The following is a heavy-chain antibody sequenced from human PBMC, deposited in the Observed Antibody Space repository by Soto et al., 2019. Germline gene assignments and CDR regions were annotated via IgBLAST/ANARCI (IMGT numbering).Heavy chain of an antibody. CDR3: AKDDDTSSHYSLLDF. Sequence: QVQLVESGGGVGQPGTSLRLSCAASGFAFSYHGIHWVRQAPGKGLEWVAVTWSGGRGEYYADSVRGRFTISRDNSKTSVYLKMNSLRVEVTAVYYCAKDDDTSSHYSLLDFRGQGTLVTVAS. CDR1: GFAFSYHG. CDR2: TWSGGRGE. J-gene: IGHJ4*02. V-gene: IGHV3-33*06. D-gene: IGHD3-22*01.